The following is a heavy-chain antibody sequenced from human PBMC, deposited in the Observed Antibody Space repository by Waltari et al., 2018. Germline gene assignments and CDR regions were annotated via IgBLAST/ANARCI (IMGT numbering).Heavy chain of an antibody. CDR3: ATTPYSSSRRDY. D-gene: IGHD6-13*01. CDR1: GYTFPDYY. Sequence: EVQLVQSGAEVKKPGATVKISCKASGYTFPDYYMHWVQQAPGKGLEWMGRVDPEDGETIYAEKVQGRVTITADTSTDTAYMELSSLRSEDTAVYDCATTPYSSSRRDYWGQGTLVTVSS. V-gene: IGHV1-69-2*01. J-gene: IGHJ4*02. CDR2: VDPEDGET.